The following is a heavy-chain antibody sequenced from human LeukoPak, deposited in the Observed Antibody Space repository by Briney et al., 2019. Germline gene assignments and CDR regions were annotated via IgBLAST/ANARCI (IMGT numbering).Heavy chain of an antibody. CDR1: GFSFSSYS. J-gene: IGHJ6*03. Sequence: GGSLRLSCAASGFSFSSYSIHWVRQAPGKGLEWVAVISSDGNSKNFALSVKGRFTIARDNAKNSLYLQMNSLRAEDTAMYYCALGNYYYSYMDVWGKGTTVTVSS. CDR3: ALGNYYYSYMDV. V-gene: IGHV3-30-3*01. CDR2: ISSDGNSK.